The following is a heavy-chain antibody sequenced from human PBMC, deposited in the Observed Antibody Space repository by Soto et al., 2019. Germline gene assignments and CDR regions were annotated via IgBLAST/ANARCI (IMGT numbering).Heavy chain of an antibody. D-gene: IGHD5-18*01. V-gene: IGHV3-33*01. CDR3: ALGQLWLRSSLGYFDY. CDR2: IWYDGSNK. CDR1: GFTFSSYG. J-gene: IGHJ4*02. Sequence: GSLRLSCAASGFTFSSYGMHWVRQAPGKGLEWVAVIWYDGSNKYYADSVKGRFTISRDNSKNTLYLQMNSLRAEDTAVYYCALGQLWLRSSLGYFDYWGQGTLVTVSS.